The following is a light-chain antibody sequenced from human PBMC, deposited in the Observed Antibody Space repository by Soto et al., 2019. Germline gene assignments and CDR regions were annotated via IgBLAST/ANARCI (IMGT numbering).Light chain of an antibody. CDR2: GAS. CDR1: LSVTSSY. CDR3: QQYGSSPWT. Sequence: EIVLTQSPGTLSLSPGERATLSCRASLSVTSSYLAWYQQKPGQAPRLLIYGASSRATGIPDRFSGSWSGTDFTLTIIRLEPEDFAVYYCQQYGSSPWTFGQGTKVEIK. V-gene: IGKV3-20*01. J-gene: IGKJ1*01.